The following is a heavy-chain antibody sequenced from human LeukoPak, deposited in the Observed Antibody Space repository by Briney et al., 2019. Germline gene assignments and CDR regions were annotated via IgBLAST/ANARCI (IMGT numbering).Heavy chain of an antibody. CDR2: ISSSSYI. CDR1: GFTFSSYS. Sequence: GGSLRLSCAASGFTFSSYSMNWVRQAPGKGLEWVSSISSSSYIYYADSVKGRFTISGDNAKNSLYLQMNSLRAEDTAVYYCARDLSQLPKARLCYYYMDVWGKGTTVTVSS. D-gene: IGHD2-2*01. CDR3: ARDLSQLPKARLCYYYMDV. J-gene: IGHJ6*03. V-gene: IGHV3-21*01.